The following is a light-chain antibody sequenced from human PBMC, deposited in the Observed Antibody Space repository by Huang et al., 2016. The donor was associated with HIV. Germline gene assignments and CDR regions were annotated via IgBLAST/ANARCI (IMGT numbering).Light chain of an antibody. CDR3: QQYGSSPPWT. V-gene: IGKV3-20*01. Sequence: EIVLTQSPGTLSLSPGERATLSCRASQSLSSSYLAWYQQKPGQAPRLLIYGASSRATDIPDRFSGSGSGTDFTLTISRLEPEDFAVYYCQQYGSSPPWTFGQGTKVEIK. CDR1: QSLSSSY. CDR2: GAS. J-gene: IGKJ1*01.